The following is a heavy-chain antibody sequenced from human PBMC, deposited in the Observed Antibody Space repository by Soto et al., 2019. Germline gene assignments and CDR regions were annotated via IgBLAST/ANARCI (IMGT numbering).Heavy chain of an antibody. CDR3: ARARMVRGIIYYYGMDV. CDR1: GGSISSDGNY. CDR2: IYYSGST. V-gene: IGHV4-31*03. D-gene: IGHD3-10*01. Sequence: TLCLTCTVSGGSISSDGNYWSWIRQHPGKGLEWIGYIYYSGSTNYNPSLKSRVTISVDTSKNQFSLKLNSVTAADTAVYYCARARMVRGIIYYYGMDVWGQGTTVTVSS. J-gene: IGHJ6*02.